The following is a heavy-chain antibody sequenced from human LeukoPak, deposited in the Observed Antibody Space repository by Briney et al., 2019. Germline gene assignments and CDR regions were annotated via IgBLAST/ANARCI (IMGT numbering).Heavy chain of an antibody. D-gene: IGHD2-15*01. J-gene: IGHJ5*02. CDR2: ISTYDHDA. V-gene: IGHV1-18*01. Sequence: ASVKVSCKASGYTFTNYGISWVRQAPGQGLEWVAWISTYDHDANYAQKFRGRVTMTTDTSTSTAYMELRSLGSDDTAVYYCVRDYFCSGGTCDDCFDPWGQGTLVTVSS. CDR1: GYTFTNYG. CDR3: VRDYFCSGGTCDDCFDP.